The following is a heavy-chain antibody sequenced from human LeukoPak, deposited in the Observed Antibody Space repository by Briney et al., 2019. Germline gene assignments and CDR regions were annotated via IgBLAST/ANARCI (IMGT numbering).Heavy chain of an antibody. CDR1: GVTFRSYA. CDR2: ISSDGSNK. CDR3: ARGLAYYYDSSAYFLDY. D-gene: IGHD3-22*01. Sequence: GGSLRLSCAASGVTFRSYAMHWVRQAPGKGLEWVAVISSDGSNKYYADSVKGRFTISRDNSKNTLYLQMNSLRPEDTAVYYCARGLAYYYDSSAYFLDYWGQGTLVTVSS. V-gene: IGHV3-30*04. J-gene: IGHJ4*02.